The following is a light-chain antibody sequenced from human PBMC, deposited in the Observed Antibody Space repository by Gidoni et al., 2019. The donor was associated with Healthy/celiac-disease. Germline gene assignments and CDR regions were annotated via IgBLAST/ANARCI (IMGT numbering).Light chain of an antibody. V-gene: IGKV3-11*01. CDR2: DAS. CDR3: QQRSNWPPYS. CDR1: QSVSSY. Sequence: EIVLKQSPATLSLSPGERATLSCRASQSVSSYLAWYQQKPGQAPRLLIYDASNRATGIPARFSGSGSGTDFTLTISSLEPEDFAVYYCQQRSNWPPYSFXHXTKLXIK. J-gene: IGKJ2*03.